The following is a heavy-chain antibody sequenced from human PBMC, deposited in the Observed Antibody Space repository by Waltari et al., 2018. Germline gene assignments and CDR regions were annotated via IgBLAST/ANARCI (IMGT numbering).Heavy chain of an antibody. V-gene: IGHV1-2*02. D-gene: IGHD2-2*01. J-gene: IGHJ4*02. CDR2: INPNSGGT. CDR1: GYTFTGYY. Sequence: QVQLVQSGAEVKKPGASVKVSCKASGYTFTGYYMHWVRQAPGQGLEWMGWINPNSGGTNYAQKFQGRVTMTRDTSISTAYMELSRLRSDDTAVYYCARERDSSTSYYYFDYWGQGTLVTVSS. CDR3: ARERDSSTSYYYFDY.